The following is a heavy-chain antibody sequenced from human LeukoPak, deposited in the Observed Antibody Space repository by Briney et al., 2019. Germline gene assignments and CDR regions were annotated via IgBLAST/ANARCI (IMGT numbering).Heavy chain of an antibody. CDR2: IYYSGST. Sequence: SQTLSLTCTVSGGSISSGDYYWSWIRQPPGKGLEWIGYIYYSGSTYYNPSLKSRVTISVDTSKNQFSLKLSSVTAADTAVYYCARTPATYDILTGSHGNWFDPWGQGTLVTVSS. CDR3: ARTPATYDILTGSHGNWFDP. J-gene: IGHJ5*02. V-gene: IGHV4-30-4*01. D-gene: IGHD3-9*01. CDR1: GGSISSGDYY.